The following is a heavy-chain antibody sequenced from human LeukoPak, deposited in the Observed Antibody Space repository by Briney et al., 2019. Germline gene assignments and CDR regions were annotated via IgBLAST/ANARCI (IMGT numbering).Heavy chain of an antibody. Sequence: SETLSLTCTVSGYSISSGYYWGWIRQPPGKGLEWIGSIYHSGSTYYNPSLKSRVTISVDTSKNQFSLKLSSVTAADTAVYYCARRRTLVRGVIIKGWFDPWGQGTLVTVSS. J-gene: IGHJ5*02. CDR2: IYHSGST. CDR1: GYSISSGYY. CDR3: ARRRTLVRGVIIKGWFDP. V-gene: IGHV4-38-2*02. D-gene: IGHD3-10*01.